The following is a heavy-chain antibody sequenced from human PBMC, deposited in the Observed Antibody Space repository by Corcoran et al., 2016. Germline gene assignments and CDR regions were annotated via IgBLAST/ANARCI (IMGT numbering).Heavy chain of an antibody. CDR3: ARIPWVDGALDS. CDR1: GYTFTSYY. CDR2: INPSGGST. J-gene: IGHJ3*02. D-gene: IGHD5-12*01. V-gene: IGHV1-46*01. Sequence: QVQLVQSGAEVKKPGASVKVSCKASGYTFTSYYMHWVRQAPGQGLEWMGIINPSGGSTSYEKKFQGRVTMTRDTSTSPVYIALSSLISEDTAVYYCARIPWVDGALDSWGQGTMVTVSS.